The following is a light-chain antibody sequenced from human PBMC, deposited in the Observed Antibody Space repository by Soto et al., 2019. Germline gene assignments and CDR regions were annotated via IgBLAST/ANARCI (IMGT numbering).Light chain of an antibody. J-gene: IGLJ1*01. Sequence: QSALTQPPSASGSPGQSVTISCTGTSSDVGSYNYVSWYQHHPGKGPKLIIYEVTKRPSGVPDRFSGSKSANTASLTVSGLQAEDEADYYCSSYAGNTTYVFGTGTKLTVL. CDR2: EVT. CDR1: SSDVGSYNY. V-gene: IGLV2-8*01. CDR3: SSYAGNTTYV.